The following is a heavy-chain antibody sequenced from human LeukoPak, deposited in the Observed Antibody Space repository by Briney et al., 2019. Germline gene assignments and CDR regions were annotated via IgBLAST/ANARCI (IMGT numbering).Heavy chain of an antibody. J-gene: IGHJ4*02. V-gene: IGHV4-39*02. Sequence: PSETLSLTCTVSGGSISSSSYYWVWIRQPPGKGLEWIGSIYYSASTYYNPSLKSRVTISVDTSKKHFSLKLSSVTAADTAVYYCASLRPGYSYGWSPPFDYWGQGTLVTVPS. CDR2: IYYSAST. CDR3: ASLRPGYSYGWSPPFDY. D-gene: IGHD5-18*01. CDR1: GGSISSSSYY.